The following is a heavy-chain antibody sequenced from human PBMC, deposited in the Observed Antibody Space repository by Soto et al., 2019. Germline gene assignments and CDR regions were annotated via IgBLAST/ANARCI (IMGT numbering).Heavy chain of an antibody. Sequence: QVQLVESGGGVVQPGRSLRLSCAASGFTFSSYGMHWVRQAPGKGLEWVAVISYDGSNKYYADSVKGRFTISRDNSKNTLYLQMNSLRAEDTAVYYCAKDPGGPAVALDYWGQGTLVTVSS. CDR2: ISYDGSNK. CDR3: AKDPGGPAVALDY. J-gene: IGHJ4*02. CDR1: GFTFSSYG. V-gene: IGHV3-30*18. D-gene: IGHD6-19*01.